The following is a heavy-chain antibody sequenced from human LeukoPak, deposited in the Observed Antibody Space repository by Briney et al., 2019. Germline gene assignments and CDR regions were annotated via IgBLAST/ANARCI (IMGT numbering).Heavy chain of an antibody. CDR1: EFTFSNYA. J-gene: IGHJ4*02. CDR3: ARDLGRGWLQGPTYYFDY. V-gene: IGHV3-30-3*01. D-gene: IGHD5-24*01. Sequence: PGRSLRLSCAASEFTFSNYALHWVRQAPDKGLQWVAVISYDGNTIHYADSVKGRFIISRDTSKNTLYLQMNSLRAEDTAVYYCARDLGRGWLQGPTYYFDYWGQGTLVTVSS. CDR2: ISYDGNTI.